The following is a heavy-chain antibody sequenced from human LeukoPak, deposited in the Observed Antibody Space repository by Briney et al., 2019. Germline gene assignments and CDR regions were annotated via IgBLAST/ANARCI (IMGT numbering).Heavy chain of an antibody. CDR2: ITSAGGYT. Sequence: PGGSLRLSCGASGFTFSDYSMNWVRQAPGKGLAWVASITSAGGYTYYADSVKGRFTISRDNAQNSLFLQMNRLRAEDTAVYFCATSGGFVLPNAITGNWYMDVWGRGTSVTVSS. J-gene: IGHJ6*03. CDR1: GFTFSDYS. V-gene: IGHV3-21*01. D-gene: IGHD2-2*01. CDR3: ATSGGFVLPNAITGNWYMDV.